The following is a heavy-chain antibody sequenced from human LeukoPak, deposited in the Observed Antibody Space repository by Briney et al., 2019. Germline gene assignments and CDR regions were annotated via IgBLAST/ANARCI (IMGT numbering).Heavy chain of an antibody. CDR1: GFTFSSYA. D-gene: IGHD2-15*01. J-gene: IGHJ4*02. Sequence: GGSLRLSCAASGFTFSSYAMSWVRQAPGKGLEWVSAISGSGGSTYYADSVKGRFTISRDNSKNTLYLQMNSLRAEDTAVYYCAKGYCSGGSCYQFDYWGQGTLVTVSS. CDR2: ISGSGGST. CDR3: AKGYCSGGSCYQFDY. V-gene: IGHV3-23*01.